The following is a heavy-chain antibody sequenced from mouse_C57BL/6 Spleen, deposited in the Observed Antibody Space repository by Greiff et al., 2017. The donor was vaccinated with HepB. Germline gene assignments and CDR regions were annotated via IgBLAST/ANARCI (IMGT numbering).Heavy chain of an antibody. V-gene: IGHV5-17*01. CDR3: ARNYYGRAMDY. J-gene: IGHJ4*01. CDR2: ISSGSSTI. D-gene: IGHD1-1*01. Sequence: DVMLVESGGGLVKPGGSLKLSCAASGFTFSDYGMHWVRQAPEKGLEWVAYISSGSSTIYYADTVKGRFTISRDKAKNTLFLQMTSLRSEDTAMYYCARNYYGRAMDYWGQGTSVTVSS. CDR1: GFTFSDYG.